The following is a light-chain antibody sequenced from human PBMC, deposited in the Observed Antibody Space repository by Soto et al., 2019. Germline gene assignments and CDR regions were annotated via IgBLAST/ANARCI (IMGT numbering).Light chain of an antibody. CDR3: QQSNNWSYT. CDR1: QSVSDN. J-gene: IGKJ2*01. V-gene: IGKV3-15*01. Sequence: EVGMTQSPATLSVSPGERATLSCRASQSVSDNLAWYQQKAGQAPRLRIYGASTRATGIPARFSGSGSGTDFTLTISSPQSEDFAVYYCQQSNNWSYTFGQGTKLDIK. CDR2: GAS.